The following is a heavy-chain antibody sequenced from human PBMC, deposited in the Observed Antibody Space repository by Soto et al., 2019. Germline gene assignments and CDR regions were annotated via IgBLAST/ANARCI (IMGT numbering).Heavy chain of an antibody. CDR3: ASRDPGTRVDY. CDR2: IYRTGST. Sequence: QVQLQESGPGLVKPSGTLSLTCAVSGGSFTSNNWWTWVRQPTGQGLAWIGEIYRTGSTNYNPSLKSGVTISLDKSEKQFSLTVTSLTAADTAVYYCASRDPGTRVDYWGQGTLVTVSS. D-gene: IGHD1-7*01. CDR1: GGSFTSNNW. V-gene: IGHV4-4*02. J-gene: IGHJ4*02.